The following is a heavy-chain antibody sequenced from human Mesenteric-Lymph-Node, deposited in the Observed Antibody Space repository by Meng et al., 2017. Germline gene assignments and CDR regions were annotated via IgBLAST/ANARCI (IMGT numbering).Heavy chain of an antibody. V-gene: IGHV4-39*01. J-gene: IGHJ4*02. CDR1: GGSISRSRYY. CDR3: ARHHHSPTFDY. CDR2: VVYSGTT. D-gene: IGHD1-14*01. Sequence: QGAGPGLVHASGTLSLPCTCSGGSISRSRYYWAWIPQPPGEGLEWIGSVVYSGTTYYTSSLKSRVSISVDTSKNQFSLKLSSVTAADTAVYYCARHHHSPTFDYWGQGTLVTVSS.